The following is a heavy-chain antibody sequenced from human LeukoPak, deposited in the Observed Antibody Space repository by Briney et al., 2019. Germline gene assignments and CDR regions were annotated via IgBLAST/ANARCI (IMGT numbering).Heavy chain of an antibody. Sequence: ASVKVSCKASGYTFTSYDINWVRQATGQGLEWMGWMNPNSGNTGYAQKFQGRVTMTRNTSISTAYMELSSLRSEDTAVYYCAIEAQLERRLDAFDILGQGTMVTDS. V-gene: IGHV1-8*01. CDR3: AIEAQLERRLDAFDI. CDR2: MNPNSGNT. D-gene: IGHD1-1*01. CDR1: GYTFTSYD. J-gene: IGHJ3*02.